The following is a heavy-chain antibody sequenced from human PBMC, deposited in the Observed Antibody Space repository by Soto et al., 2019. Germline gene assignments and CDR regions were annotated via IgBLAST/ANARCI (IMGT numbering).Heavy chain of an antibody. CDR1: GGTFSSYA. CDR2: IIPIFGTA. Sequence: SVKVSCKASGGTFSSYAISWVRQAPGQGLEWMGGIIPIFGTANYAQKFQGRVTITADESTSTAYMELSSLRSEDTAVYYCASSDHDQLTVTNSHKRGPYYYYGMDVWGQGTTVTVSS. CDR3: ASSDHDQLTVTNSHKRGPYYYYGMDV. J-gene: IGHJ6*02. D-gene: IGHD4-17*01. V-gene: IGHV1-69*13.